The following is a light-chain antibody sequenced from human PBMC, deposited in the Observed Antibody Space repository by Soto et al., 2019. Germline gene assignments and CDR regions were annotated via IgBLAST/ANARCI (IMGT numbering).Light chain of an antibody. CDR1: QKITNNF. CDR2: GAS. Sequence: EIVLTQSPGTLSLSPGERATLSCRASQKITNNFLAWFQQKPGLAPRLLIHGASTRASGVPDRFSGGGSGTDLVLTISRLEPEDFAVYYCQQYGRSPFTFDQGTKLQIK. V-gene: IGKV3-20*01. J-gene: IGKJ2*01. CDR3: QQYGRSPFT.